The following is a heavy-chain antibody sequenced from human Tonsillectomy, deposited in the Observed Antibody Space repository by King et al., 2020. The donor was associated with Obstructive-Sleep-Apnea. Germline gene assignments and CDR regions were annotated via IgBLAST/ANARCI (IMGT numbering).Heavy chain of an antibody. CDR1: GFTFSSYG. Sequence: VQLVESGGGVVQPGRSLRLSCAVSGFTFSSYGMHWVRQAPGKGLEWVTFISDDGSTKYYADFVKGRFTISRDTSKNTLYLQMNSLRDEDTAVYYCAKEGPTAGDDSFDYWGQGTLVTVSS. CDR3: AKEGPTAGDDSFDY. J-gene: IGHJ4*02. CDR2: ISDDGSTK. V-gene: IGHV3-30*18. D-gene: IGHD4-17*01.